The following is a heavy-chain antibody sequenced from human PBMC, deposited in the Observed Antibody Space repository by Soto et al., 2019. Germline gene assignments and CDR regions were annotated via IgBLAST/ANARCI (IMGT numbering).Heavy chain of an antibody. CDR3: ASMIGDPVLSFDS. CDR2: IFYSGST. D-gene: IGHD3-10*02. CDR1: GGSISSYY. J-gene: IGHJ5*01. V-gene: IGHV4-59*01. Sequence: QVQLQESGPGLVKPSETLSLTCTVSGGSISSYYWSWIRQPPGKGLEWIGFIFYSGSTSYNPSLKSRVTRSIDTSESQFSLKLNSVTAADTAVYYCASMIGDPVLSFDSWGQGTLVAVSS.